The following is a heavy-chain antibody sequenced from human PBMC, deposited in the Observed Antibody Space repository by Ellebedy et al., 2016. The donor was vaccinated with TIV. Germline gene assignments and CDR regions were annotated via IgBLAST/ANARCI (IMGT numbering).Heavy chain of an antibody. J-gene: IGHJ6*02. CDR2: INPSGGST. V-gene: IGHV1-46*01. CDR3: AREGGITRKGNGMDV. D-gene: IGHD3-10*01. Sequence: ASVKVSCXASGGTFSSYAISWVRQAPGQGLGWMGIINPSGGSTSYAQKFQGRVTMTRDTSTSTVYMELSSLRSEDTAVYYCAREGGITRKGNGMDVWGQGTTVTVSS. CDR1: GGTFSSYA.